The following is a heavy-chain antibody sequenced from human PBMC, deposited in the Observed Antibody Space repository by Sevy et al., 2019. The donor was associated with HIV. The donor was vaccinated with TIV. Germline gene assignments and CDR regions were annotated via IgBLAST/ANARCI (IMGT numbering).Heavy chain of an antibody. CDR1: EFTFSSHA. CDR2: ISGNGENR. CDR3: ARDGRGISAFDI. Sequence: GGSLRLSCAASEFTFSSHAVSWVRQAPGKWLEWVSAISGNGENRHYADSVRGRFTISRDNFKNTLYLQMNSLRAEDTALYYCARDGRGISAFDIWGQGTMVTVSS. V-gene: IGHV3-23*01. D-gene: IGHD3-3*02. J-gene: IGHJ3*02.